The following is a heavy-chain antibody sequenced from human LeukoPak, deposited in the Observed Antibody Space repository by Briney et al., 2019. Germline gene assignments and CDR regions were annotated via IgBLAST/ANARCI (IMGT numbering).Heavy chain of an antibody. CDR3: ARTPPWGSYFDY. J-gene: IGHJ4*02. D-gene: IGHD7-27*01. CDR2: IDWDDDK. Sequence: ESGPALVKPTQTLTLTCTFSGFSLSTSGMRVSCILQPPGKALEWLARIDWDDDKFYSTSLKTRLTISKDTSKNQVVLTMTNMDPVDTATYYCARTPPWGSYFDYGGQGTLVTVSS. V-gene: IGHV2-70*04. CDR1: GFSLSTSGMR.